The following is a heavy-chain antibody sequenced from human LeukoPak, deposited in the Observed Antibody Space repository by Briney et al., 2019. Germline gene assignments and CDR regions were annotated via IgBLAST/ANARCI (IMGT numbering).Heavy chain of an antibody. CDR2: IRSDGSNK. Sequence: HPGGSLRLSCAASGFTFSTYAMHWVRQAPGKGLEWVAFIRSDGSNKYYADSVKGRFTISRDDSKNTLYLQMNSLRADDTAVYYCAKDGAGGQWLVIWGQGTLVIVSS. CDR1: GFTFSTYA. V-gene: IGHV3-30*02. D-gene: IGHD6-19*01. J-gene: IGHJ4*02. CDR3: AKDGAGGQWLVI.